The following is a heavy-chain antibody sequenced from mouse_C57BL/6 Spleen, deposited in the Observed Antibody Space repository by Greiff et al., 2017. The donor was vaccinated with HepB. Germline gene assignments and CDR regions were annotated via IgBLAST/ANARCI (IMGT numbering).Heavy chain of an antibody. D-gene: IGHD1-1*01. CDR2: INPNNGGT. J-gene: IGHJ2*01. CDR1: GYTFTDYY. CDR3: ARITTVGDEPYFDY. Sequence: VQLQQSGPELVKPGASVKISCKASGYTFTDYYMNWVKQSHGKSLEWIGDINPNNGGTSYNQKFKGKAKLTVDKSSSTAYMELRSLTSEDTAVYYCARITTVGDEPYFDYWGQGTTLTVSS. V-gene: IGHV1-26*01.